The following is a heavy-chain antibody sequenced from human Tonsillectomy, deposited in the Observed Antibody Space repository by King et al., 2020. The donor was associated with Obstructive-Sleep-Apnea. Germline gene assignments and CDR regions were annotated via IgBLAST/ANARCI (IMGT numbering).Heavy chain of an antibody. CDR2: ISYDGSNK. D-gene: IGHD3-22*01. V-gene: IGHV3-30*18. J-gene: IGHJ5*02. CDR1: GFTFRTYG. CDR3: AKIPYYYDSSGYYT. Sequence: QLVQSGGGVVQPGRSLRLSCAASGFTFRTYGIHWVRQAPGKGLEWVALISYDGSNKYYADSVKGRFTISRDNSKNTLYLQMNSLRADDTAVYYCAKIPYYYDSSGYYTWGLGTLVTVSS.